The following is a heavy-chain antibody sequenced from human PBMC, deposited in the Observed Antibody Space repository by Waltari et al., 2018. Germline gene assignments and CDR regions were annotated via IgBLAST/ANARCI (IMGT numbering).Heavy chain of an antibody. CDR3: ARSDFWSGYYDLFDY. J-gene: IGHJ4*02. CDR1: GYTFTDYD. D-gene: IGHD3-3*01. V-gene: IGHV1-2*06. Sequence: QVQLVQSGAEVKKPGASVKVSCRAAGYTFTDYDIHWVRQAPGQGLEWVGRINSNSGGTNFAQKFQGRVTMTRDTSISTAYMELSSLRSDDTAAYYCARSDFWSGYYDLFDYWGQGTLVTVSS. CDR2: INSNSGGT.